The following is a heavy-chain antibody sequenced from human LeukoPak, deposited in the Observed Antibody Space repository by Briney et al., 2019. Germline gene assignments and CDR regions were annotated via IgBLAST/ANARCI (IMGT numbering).Heavy chain of an antibody. D-gene: IGHD3-10*01. Sequence: PSETPSLTCGVSGFSISRSYYWAWIRQPPGKGLEWIGTIYHIGSTYYSPSLGSRVTMSVDTSKNEFSLNLKSVTAADTAVYYCARAGWIITSGIDYWGQRALVTVSS. CDR2: IYHIGST. V-gene: IGHV4-38-2*01. CDR3: ARAGWIITSGIDY. J-gene: IGHJ4*02. CDR1: GFSISRSYY.